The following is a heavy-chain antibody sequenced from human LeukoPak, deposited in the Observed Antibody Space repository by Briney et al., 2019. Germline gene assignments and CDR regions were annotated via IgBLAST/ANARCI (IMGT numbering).Heavy chain of an antibody. CDR2: ISTGSSTM. D-gene: IGHD6-6*01. CDR1: EFTFSSYS. Sequence: GGSLRLSCAASEFTFSSYSMNWVRQAPGKGLEWVSYISTGSSTMYYADSVKGRFTISRDNAKNSLYLQMNSLRAEDTAVYHCAREYSSYYFDYWGQGTLVTVSS. CDR3: AREYSSYYFDY. V-gene: IGHV3-48*01. J-gene: IGHJ4*02.